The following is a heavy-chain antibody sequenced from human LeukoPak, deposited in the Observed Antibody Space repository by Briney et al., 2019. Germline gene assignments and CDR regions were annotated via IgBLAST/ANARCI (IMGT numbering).Heavy chain of an antibody. CDR1: RFTFNSYA. CDR3: ARDRMVTLYYFEY. D-gene: IGHD2-21*02. Sequence: GGSLRLSCAASRFTFNSYAMSWVRQAPGKGLEWVAVISYDGSNKYYADSVKGRFTISRDNSKNTLYLQMNSLRAEDTAVYYCARDRMVTLYYFEYWGQGTLVTVSS. V-gene: IGHV3-30-3*01. CDR2: ISYDGSNK. J-gene: IGHJ4*02.